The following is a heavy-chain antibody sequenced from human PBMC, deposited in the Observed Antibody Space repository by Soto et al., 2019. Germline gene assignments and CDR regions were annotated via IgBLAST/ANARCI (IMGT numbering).Heavy chain of an antibody. CDR3: ARHPSILESHFDY. CDR1: GGSISSSSYY. Sequence: SETLSLTCTVSGGSISSSSYYWGWIRQPPGKGLEWIGSIYYSGSTYYNPSLKSRVTISVDTSKNQFSLKLSSVTAADTAVYYCARHPSILESHFDYWGQGTLVTVSS. J-gene: IGHJ4*02. CDR2: IYYSGST. V-gene: IGHV4-39*01.